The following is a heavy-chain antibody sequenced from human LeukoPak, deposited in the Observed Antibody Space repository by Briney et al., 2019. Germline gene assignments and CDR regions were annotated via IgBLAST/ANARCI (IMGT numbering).Heavy chain of an antibody. V-gene: IGHV4-34*01. CDR2: INHSGST. Sequence: SETLSLTCAVYGGSFRGYYWSWIRQPPGKGLEWIGEINHSGSTNYNPSLKSRVTISVDTSKNQFSLKLSSVTAADTAVYYCARGVLGYYYYYYMDVWGKGTTVTVSS. D-gene: IGHD3-16*01. J-gene: IGHJ6*03. CDR1: GGSFRGYY. CDR3: ARGVLGYYYYYYMDV.